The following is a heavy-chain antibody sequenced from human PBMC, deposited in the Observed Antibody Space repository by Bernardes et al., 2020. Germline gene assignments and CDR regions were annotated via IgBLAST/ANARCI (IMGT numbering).Heavy chain of an antibody. Sequence: SGPTLVKPTETLTLTCTVSGFSLSNARMGVSWIRQPPGKALEWLAHIFSNDEKSYSTSLKSRLTISKDTSKSQVVLTMTNMDPVDTATYYCARIRRMTIFGVVKVFDPWGQGTLVTVSS. CDR2: IFSNDEK. J-gene: IGHJ5*02. V-gene: IGHV2-26*01. CDR3: ARIRRMTIFGVVKVFDP. CDR1: GFSLSNARMG. D-gene: IGHD3-3*01.